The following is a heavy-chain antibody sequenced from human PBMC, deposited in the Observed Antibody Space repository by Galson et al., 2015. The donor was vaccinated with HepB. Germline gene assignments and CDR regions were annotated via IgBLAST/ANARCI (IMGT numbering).Heavy chain of an antibody. D-gene: IGHD3-16*02. CDR1: GFTFSSYW. Sequence: SLRLSCAASGFTFSSYWMSWVRQAPGKGLEWVANIKQDGSEKYYVDSVKGRFTISRDNAKNSLYLQMNSLRAEDTAVYYCARDKSDYDYVWGSYRPRRFDPWGQGTLVTVSS. CDR3: ARDKSDYDYVWGSYRPRRFDP. J-gene: IGHJ5*02. V-gene: IGHV3-7*03. CDR2: IKQDGSEK.